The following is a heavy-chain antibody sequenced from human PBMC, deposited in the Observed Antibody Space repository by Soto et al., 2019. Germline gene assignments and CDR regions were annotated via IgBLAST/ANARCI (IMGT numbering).Heavy chain of an antibody. Sequence: GGSLRLSCAGSGFTFSSYSMNWVRQAPGKGLEWVVVISFDGRNTDYLDSVKGRFTISRDNSKNTLYLEMTSLRAEDTAVYYCAKDPGELTAPDYWGQGTLVTVSS. CDR2: ISFDGRNT. D-gene: IGHD1-26*01. CDR1: GFTFSSYS. J-gene: IGHJ4*02. V-gene: IGHV3-30*18. CDR3: AKDPGELTAPDY.